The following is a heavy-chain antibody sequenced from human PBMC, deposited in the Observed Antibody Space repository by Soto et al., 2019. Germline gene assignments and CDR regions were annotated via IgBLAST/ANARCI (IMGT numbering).Heavy chain of an antibody. CDR3: ASRLGSGYAREGFDI. Sequence: QVQLQESGPGLVKPSETLSLTCTVSGGSMSTYYWSWIRQPAGKGLEWIGRIYTSGSTNYNPSLKSRVTMAVDTSKNQFSLKLSSVTAADTAVYYCASRLGSGYAREGFDIWGQGTMVTVSS. D-gene: IGHD3-22*01. V-gene: IGHV4-4*07. J-gene: IGHJ3*02. CDR1: GGSMSTYY. CDR2: IYTSGST.